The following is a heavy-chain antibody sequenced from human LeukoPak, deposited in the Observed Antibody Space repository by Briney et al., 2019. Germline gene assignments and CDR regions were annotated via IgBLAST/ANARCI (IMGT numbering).Heavy chain of an antibody. CDR2: IKQDGSEK. Sequence: GGSLRLSCAASGFTFSSYWMSWVRQAPGKGLEWVANIKQDGSEKYYVDSVKGRFTISRDNAKNSLYLQMNSLRAEDTAVYYCARDRKAVAAPMDVWGQGTTVTVSS. CDR3: ARDRKAVAAPMDV. V-gene: IGHV3-7*01. D-gene: IGHD6-19*01. CDR1: GFTFSSYW. J-gene: IGHJ6*02.